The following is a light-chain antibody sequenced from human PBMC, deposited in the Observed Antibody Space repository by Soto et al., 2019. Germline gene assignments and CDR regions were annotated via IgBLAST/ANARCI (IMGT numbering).Light chain of an antibody. CDR3: CSYEVSSTWV. J-gene: IGLJ3*02. CDR2: EGS. V-gene: IGLV2-23*01. Sequence: QSALTQPASVSGSPGQSITISCTGTSSDVGSYNLVSWYQQHPGKAPKLMIYEGSKRPSGVSNRFSGSKSGNTASLTISGPQAEDEADYYCCSYEVSSTWVFGGGTKLTVL. CDR1: SSDVGSYNL.